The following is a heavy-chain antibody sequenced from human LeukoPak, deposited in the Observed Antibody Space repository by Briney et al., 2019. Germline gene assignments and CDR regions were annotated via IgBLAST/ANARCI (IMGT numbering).Heavy chain of an antibody. CDR1: GFTFSNYG. CDR2: ISYDGSNK. Sequence: GGSLRLSCAASGFTFSNYGKHWVRQAPGKGLEWVAVISYDGSNKYYADSVKGRFTISRDNSKNTLYLQMNSLRAEDTAVYYCAKDLKRYCSGGSCYSFDYWGQGTLVTVSS. CDR3: AKDLKRYCSGGSCYSFDY. V-gene: IGHV3-30*18. J-gene: IGHJ4*02. D-gene: IGHD2-15*01.